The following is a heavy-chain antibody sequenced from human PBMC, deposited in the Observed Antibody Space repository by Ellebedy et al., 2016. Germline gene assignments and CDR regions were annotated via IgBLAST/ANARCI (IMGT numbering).Heavy chain of an antibody. D-gene: IGHD3-10*01. J-gene: IGHJ4*02. Sequence: GGSLRLXXAASGFTFSSYWMSWVRQAPGKGLEWVANIKQDGSEKYYVDSVKGRFTISRDNSKNTLYLQMNSLRAEDTAVYYCARDEGYYYGSGSYIDYWGQGTLVTVSS. CDR2: IKQDGSEK. CDR1: GFTFSSYW. V-gene: IGHV3-7*01. CDR3: ARDEGYYYGSGSYIDY.